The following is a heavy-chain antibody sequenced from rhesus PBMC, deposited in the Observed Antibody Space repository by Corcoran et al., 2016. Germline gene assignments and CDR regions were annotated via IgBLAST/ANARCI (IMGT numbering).Heavy chain of an antibody. CDR1: GDSIIIGYA. D-gene: IGHD1-20*01. Sequence: QVQLKESGPGLVKPSETLSLTCTVSGDSIIIGYAWRWIRQPPGKGLVWMGFIGVYYNPSLKSRVTISRDTSKNQLSLTLTSVTAADTAVYYCASGLNNGAPNFGLDAWGQGVVVTVSS. CDR2: IGV. CDR3: ASGLNNGAPNFGLDA. J-gene: IGHJ6*01. V-gene: IGHV4S7*01.